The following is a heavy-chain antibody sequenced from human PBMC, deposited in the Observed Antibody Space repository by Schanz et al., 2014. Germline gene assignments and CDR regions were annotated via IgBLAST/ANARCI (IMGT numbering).Heavy chain of an antibody. Sequence: QVQLVQSGPEVKKPGSSMKVSCKASGYTFSSYGITWVRQAPGQGLEWMGWINGYNGHTLYAQKFQGRVTMTTDTSTSTSYMELTSLRFDDTAVYYCARDFSAYVGNYFDYWGQGTLVTVSS. D-gene: IGHD5-12*01. CDR3: ARDFSAYVGNYFDY. CDR2: INGYNGHT. V-gene: IGHV1-18*01. J-gene: IGHJ4*02. CDR1: GYTFSSYG.